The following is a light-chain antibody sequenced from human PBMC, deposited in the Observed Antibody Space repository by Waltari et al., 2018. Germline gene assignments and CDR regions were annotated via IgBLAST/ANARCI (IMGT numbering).Light chain of an antibody. CDR3: CSYAGSYTWV. Sequence: QSALTQPASVSGSPGQSITISCTGPSRDIGSYNLVSWYQQHPGKAPKLMVYDVFYRPSGVSNRFSASKSGNTASLTISGLQAEDEADYYCCSYAGSYTWVFGGGTKLTVL. CDR1: SRDIGSYNL. J-gene: IGLJ3*02. CDR2: DVF. V-gene: IGLV2-23*02.